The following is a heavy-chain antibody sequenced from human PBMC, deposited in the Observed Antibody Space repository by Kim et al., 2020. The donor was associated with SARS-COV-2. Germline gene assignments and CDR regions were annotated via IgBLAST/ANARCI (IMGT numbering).Heavy chain of an antibody. CDR1: GFTFSRAW. Sequence: GGSLRLSCTASGFTFSRAWMSWVRRAPGKGLEWVGRVKAKSYGATTDYATPVKGRFTVSRDDLKDTVYLQMDSLKTEDTAVYYCTTGDSTGYLKDWYFDLWGRGTLVTVSS. D-gene: IGHD3-22*01. CDR3: TTGDSTGYLKDWYFDL. V-gene: IGHV3-15*01. CDR2: VKAKSYGATT. J-gene: IGHJ2*01.